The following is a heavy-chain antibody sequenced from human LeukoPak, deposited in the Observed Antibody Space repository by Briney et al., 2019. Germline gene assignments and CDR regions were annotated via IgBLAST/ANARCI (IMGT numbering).Heavy chain of an antibody. J-gene: IGHJ6*03. CDR2: ISGSGSTI. D-gene: IGHD4-17*01. CDR3: AKLVDYCEGRTCFTTYFYTDI. CDR1: GFTFSDYY. Sequence: PGGSLRLSCAASGFTFSDYYMSWIRQAPGKGLEWVSYISGSGSTIYYADSVKGRFTVSRDHSKTTLYLQMNSLTLEDTAVYFCAKLVDYCEGRTCFTTYFYTDIWGKGTTVTVSS. V-gene: IGHV3-11*04.